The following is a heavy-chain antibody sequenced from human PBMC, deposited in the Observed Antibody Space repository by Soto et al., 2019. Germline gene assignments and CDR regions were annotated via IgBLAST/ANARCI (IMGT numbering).Heavy chain of an antibody. CDR3: ATAPPDYYDSSGYGGNYYYYYGMDV. CDR1: GGTFSSYA. J-gene: IGHJ6*02. Sequence: GASVKVSCKASGGTFSSYAISWVRQAPGQGLEWMGGIIPIFGTANYAQKFQGRVTITADESTSTAYMELSSLRSEDTAVYYCATAPPDYYDSSGYGGNYYYYYGMDVWGQGTTVTVSS. D-gene: IGHD3-22*01. CDR2: IIPIFGTA. V-gene: IGHV1-69*13.